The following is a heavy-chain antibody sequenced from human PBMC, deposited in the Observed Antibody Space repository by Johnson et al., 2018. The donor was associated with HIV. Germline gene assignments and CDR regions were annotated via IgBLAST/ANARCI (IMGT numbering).Heavy chain of an antibody. V-gene: IGHV3-7*04. J-gene: IGHJ3*02. Sequence: EVQLVESGGGLVQPGGSLRLSCAASGFTFSSYWMSWVRQAPGKGLEWVANIKQDGSERYYVDSVKGRFTISRDYAKNSLYLQMNSLRAEDTAVYYCVKEASRGTVTQAPDAFDIWGQGTVVTVSS. CDR1: GFTFSSYW. CDR3: VKEASRGTVTQAPDAFDI. D-gene: IGHD4-17*01. CDR2: IKQDGSER.